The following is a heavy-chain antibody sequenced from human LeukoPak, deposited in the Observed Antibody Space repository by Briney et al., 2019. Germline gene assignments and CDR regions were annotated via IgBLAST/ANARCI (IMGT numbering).Heavy chain of an antibody. D-gene: IGHD2-2*01. CDR1: GYSFTSYD. Sequence: ASVKVSCKASGYSFTSYDINWVRRATGQGLEWMGWMNPNSGNTGYAQKFQGRVTITRNTSISTAYMELSSLRSEDTAVYYCARVIENCSSTSCYLPGGDDAFDIWGQGTMVTVSS. CDR2: MNPNSGNT. V-gene: IGHV1-8*03. CDR3: ARVIENCSSTSCYLPGGDDAFDI. J-gene: IGHJ3*02.